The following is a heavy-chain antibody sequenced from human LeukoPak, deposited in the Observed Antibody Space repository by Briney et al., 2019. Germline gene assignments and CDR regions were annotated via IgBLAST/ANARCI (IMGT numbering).Heavy chain of an antibody. CDR1: GASISSSY. J-gene: IGHJ4*02. Sequence: SETLSLTCTVSGASISSSYWSSIRQPAGKGLEWIGRIHSSGSTNYNPSLKSRVTMSVDTSKNQFSLRLTSVTAADMAVYYCARQTGSGLFILPGGQGTLVTVSS. D-gene: IGHD3/OR15-3a*01. V-gene: IGHV4-4*07. CDR2: IHSSGST. CDR3: ARQTGSGLFILP.